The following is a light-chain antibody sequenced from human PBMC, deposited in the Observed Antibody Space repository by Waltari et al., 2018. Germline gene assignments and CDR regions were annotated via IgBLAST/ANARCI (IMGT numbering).Light chain of an antibody. CDR2: GAS. CDR1: QSVSSN. Sequence: EIVLPQSPATLSVSPGDSAPLSCRASQSVSSNLAWYQQKPGQAPRLLIYGASTRATGIPARFSGSGSGTEFTLTISSLQSEDFAVYYCQQYNNWPFTFGPGTKVDIK. J-gene: IGKJ3*01. CDR3: QQYNNWPFT. V-gene: IGKV3-15*01.